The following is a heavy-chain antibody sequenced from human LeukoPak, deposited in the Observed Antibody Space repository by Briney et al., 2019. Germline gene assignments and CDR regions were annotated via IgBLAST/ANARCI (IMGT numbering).Heavy chain of an antibody. CDR3: ARGGRAGTYYYYYYMDV. J-gene: IGHJ6*03. V-gene: IGHV3-33*01. Sequence: GGSPRLSCAASGFTFSSYGMHWVRQAPGKGLEWVAVIWYDGSNKYYADSVKGRFTISRDNSKNTLYLQMNSLRAEDTAVYYCARGGRAGTYYYYYYMDVWGKGTTVTVSS. CDR2: IWYDGSNK. CDR1: GFTFSSYG.